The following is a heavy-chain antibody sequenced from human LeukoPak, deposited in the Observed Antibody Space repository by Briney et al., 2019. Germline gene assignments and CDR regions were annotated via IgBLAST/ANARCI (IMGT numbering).Heavy chain of an antibody. CDR3: AREVADYFDY. D-gene: IGHD2-15*01. Sequence: TLSLTCTVSGGSISSGSYYWSWIRQPAGKGLEWIGRIYTSGSTNYNPSLKSRATISVDTSKNQFSLKLSSVTAADTAVYYCAREVADYFDYWGQGTLVTVSS. J-gene: IGHJ4*02. V-gene: IGHV4-61*02. CDR1: GGSISSGSYY. CDR2: IYTSGST.